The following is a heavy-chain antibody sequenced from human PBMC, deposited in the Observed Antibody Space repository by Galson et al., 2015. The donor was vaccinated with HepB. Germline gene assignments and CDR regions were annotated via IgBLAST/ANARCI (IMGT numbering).Heavy chain of an antibody. CDR1: GFMVSSNY. CDR3: ARDLRGGSPFYYYGMDL. CDR2: IYSGGST. Sequence: SLRLSCAASGFMVSSNYMSWVRQAPGKGPEWVSLIYSGGSTTYADSVKGRFTVSRDTSKNMVHLQMNSLRAEDTAVYYCARDLRGGSPFYYYGMDLWGQGTTVTVSS. V-gene: IGHV3-53*01. J-gene: IGHJ6*02. D-gene: IGHD1-26*01.